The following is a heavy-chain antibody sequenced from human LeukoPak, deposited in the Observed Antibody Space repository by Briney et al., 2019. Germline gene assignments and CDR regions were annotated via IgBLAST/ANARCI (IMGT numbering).Heavy chain of an antibody. CDR3: AAIVVPAAPYWYFDL. Sequence: SETLSLTCTVSGGSISSSSYYWGWIRQPPGKGLEWIGSIYYSGSTYYNPSLKSRVTISVDTSKNQFSLKLSSVTAADTAVYYCAAIVVPAAPYWYFDLWGRGTLVTVS. CDR2: IYYSGST. CDR1: GGSISSSSYY. J-gene: IGHJ2*01. D-gene: IGHD2-2*01. V-gene: IGHV4-39*01.